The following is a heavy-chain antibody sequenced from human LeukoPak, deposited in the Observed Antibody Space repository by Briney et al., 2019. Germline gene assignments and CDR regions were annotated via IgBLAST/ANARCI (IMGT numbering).Heavy chain of an antibody. D-gene: IGHD4-17*01. CDR2: IYYSGST. CDR3: ARHPDYGDYRGYFDL. V-gene: IGHV4-39*01. Sequence: KPSETLSLTCTVSGGSISSSGYYWGWIRQPPGKGLEWIGSIYYSGSTYYNPSLKSRVTISVDTSKNQLSLKLSSVTAADTAVYYCARHPDYGDYRGYFDLWGRGTLVTVSS. CDR1: GGSISSSGYY. J-gene: IGHJ2*01.